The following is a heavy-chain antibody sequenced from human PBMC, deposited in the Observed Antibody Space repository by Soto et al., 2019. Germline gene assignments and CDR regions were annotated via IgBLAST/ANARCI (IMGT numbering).Heavy chain of an antibody. CDR3: ARDDSSGWWGNDYYGMDV. CDR2: LSGSGDNT. D-gene: IGHD6-19*01. V-gene: IGHV3-23*01. CDR1: GFIFSGYA. J-gene: IGHJ6*02. Sequence: GGSLRLCCGASGFIFSGYAMSWVRQAPGKGLEWVSTLSGSGDNTYYADSLKGRFTISRDNSKNTRYLQMNSLRAEDTAVYYCARDDSSGWWGNDYYGMDVWGQGTTVTVSS.